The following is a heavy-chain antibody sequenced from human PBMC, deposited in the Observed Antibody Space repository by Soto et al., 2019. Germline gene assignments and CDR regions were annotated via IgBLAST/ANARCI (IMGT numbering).Heavy chain of an antibody. CDR1: GYTFTSYY. CDR2: INPSGGST. Sequence: ASVKVSCKASGYTFTSYYMHWLRQFPGQGLEWMGIINPSGGSTSYAQKFQGRVTMTRDTSTSTVYMELSSLRSEDTAVYYCARDPSYCGGDCYSHFDYWGQGTLVTVSS. D-gene: IGHD2-21*02. J-gene: IGHJ4*02. CDR3: ARDPSYCGGDCYSHFDY. V-gene: IGHV1-46*01.